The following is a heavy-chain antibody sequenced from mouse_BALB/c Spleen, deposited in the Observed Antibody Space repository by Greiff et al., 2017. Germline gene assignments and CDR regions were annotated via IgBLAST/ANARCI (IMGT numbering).Heavy chain of an antibody. D-gene: IGHD1-2*01. V-gene: IGHV5-17*02. CDR2: ISSGSSTI. CDR1: GFTFSSFG. Sequence: EVQRVESGGGLVQPGGSRKLSCAASGFTFSSFGMHWVRQAPEKGLEWVAYISSGSSTIYYADTVKGRFTISRDNPKNTLFLQMTSLRSEDTAMYYCAREGLRLRYFDVWGAGTTVTVSS. J-gene: IGHJ1*01. CDR3: AREGLRLRYFDV.